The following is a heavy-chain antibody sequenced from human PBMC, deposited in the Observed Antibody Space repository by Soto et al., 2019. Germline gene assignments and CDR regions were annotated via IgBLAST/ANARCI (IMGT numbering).Heavy chain of an antibody. Sequence: SETLSFTCTVSGGSISSGDYYWSWIRQPPGKGLEWIGYIYYSGSTYYNPSLKSRVTISVDTSKNQFSLKLSSVTAADPAVYYCARAGKGSNLIDYWGQGPLVTVSS. D-gene: IGHD6-13*01. J-gene: IGHJ4*02. CDR2: IYYSGST. CDR1: GGSISSGDYY. CDR3: ARAGKGSNLIDY. V-gene: IGHV4-30-4*01.